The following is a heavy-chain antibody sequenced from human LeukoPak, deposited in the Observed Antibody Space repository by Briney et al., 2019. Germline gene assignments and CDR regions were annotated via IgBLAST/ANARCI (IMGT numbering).Heavy chain of an antibody. CDR1: GYTFAGFY. Sequence: GASVKVSCKASGYTFAGFYIHWVRQAPGQGLEWVGWVDPISGVSNYAPKFKGRVTMTRDTSITTAYMELNSPKSEDTGVYYCAREGGGPVAGIGWFGPWGQGTLVTVSS. J-gene: IGHJ5*02. CDR3: AREGGGPVAGIGWFGP. D-gene: IGHD6-19*01. V-gene: IGHV1-2*02. CDR2: VDPISGVS.